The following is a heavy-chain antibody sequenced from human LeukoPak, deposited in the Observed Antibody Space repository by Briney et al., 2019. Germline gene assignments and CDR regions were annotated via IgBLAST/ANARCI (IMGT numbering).Heavy chain of an antibody. V-gene: IGHV3-7*01. CDR2: INQDESER. CDR1: GFTFSSYG. Sequence: GGSLRLSCAASGFTFSSYGMHWVRQAPGKGLEWVANINQDESERFYLDSVKGRFTVSRDNAKNSVFVHMNSLRVEDTAMYYCAKVGVELSVGCLRETTCYGDDDAFHIWGQGTMVTVSS. D-gene: IGHD2-8*01. CDR3: AKVGVELSVGCLRETTCYGDDDAFHI. J-gene: IGHJ3*02.